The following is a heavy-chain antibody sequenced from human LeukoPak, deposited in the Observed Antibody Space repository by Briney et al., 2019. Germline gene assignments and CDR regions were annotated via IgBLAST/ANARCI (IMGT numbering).Heavy chain of an antibody. D-gene: IGHD3-9*01. CDR3: AGELTGYWQQY. J-gene: IGHJ4*02. V-gene: IGHV3-30*04. CDR1: GFTFSNFA. Sequence: GGSLRLSCAASGFTFSNFAMHWVRQAPGKGLEWVAIISYDGSNQYYADSVKGRFTISRDSSQNTLYLQMNSLRAEDTAVYYCAGELTGYWQQYWGQGTLVTVSS. CDR2: ISYDGSNQ.